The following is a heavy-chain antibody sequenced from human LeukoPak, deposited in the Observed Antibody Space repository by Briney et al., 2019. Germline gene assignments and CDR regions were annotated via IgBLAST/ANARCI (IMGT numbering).Heavy chain of an antibody. CDR2: INHSGST. Sequence: PSETLSLTCAVYGGSFSGYHWSWIRQPPGKGLEWIGEINHSGSTNYNPSLKSRVTISVDTSKNQFSLKLSSVTAADTAVYYCARGQYYGSGSYYSSYYYYYYMDVWGKGTTVTVSS. D-gene: IGHD3-10*01. CDR3: ARGQYYGSGSYYSSYYYYYYMDV. J-gene: IGHJ6*03. CDR1: GGSFSGYH. V-gene: IGHV4-34*01.